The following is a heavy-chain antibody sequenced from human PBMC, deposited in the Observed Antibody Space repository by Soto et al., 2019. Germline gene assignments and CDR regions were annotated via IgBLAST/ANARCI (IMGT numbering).Heavy chain of an antibody. CDR3: SRATYDRLDY. D-gene: IGHD3-9*01. J-gene: IGHJ4*02. CDR2: IYHSGNI. CDR1: GYSINSCYF. V-gene: IGHV4-38-2*01. Sequence: SETLSLTCDVSGYSINSCYFWGLLQPPPRRGQEWIGNIYHSGNIYYNPSLKSRVTISVDTSKNRFYLKMSSVTAADTAIYYCSRATYDRLDYWGSGTLV.